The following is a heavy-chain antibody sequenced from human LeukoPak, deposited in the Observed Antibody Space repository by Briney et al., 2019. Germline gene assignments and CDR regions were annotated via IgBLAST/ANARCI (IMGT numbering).Heavy chain of an antibody. J-gene: IGHJ4*02. CDR2: ISSSSSYI. D-gene: IGHD5-12*01. CDR1: GFTFSSYS. CDR3: AVYSGYVTGHWQTS. V-gene: IGHV3-21*01. Sequence: PGGSLRLSCAASGFTFSSYSMNWVRQAPGKGLEWVSSISSSSSYIYYADSVKGRFTISRDNAKNSLYLQMNSLRAEDTAVYYCAVYSGYVTGHWQTSWGQGTLVTVSS.